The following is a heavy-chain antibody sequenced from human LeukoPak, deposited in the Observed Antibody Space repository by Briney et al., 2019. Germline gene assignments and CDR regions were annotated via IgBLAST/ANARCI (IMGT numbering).Heavy chain of an antibody. CDR1: GGSFSGYY. V-gene: IGHV4-34*01. J-gene: IGHJ5*02. Sequence: SETLSLTCAVYGGSFSGYYWSWIRQPPGKGLEWIGEINHSGSTNYNPSLKSRVTISVDTSKNQFSLKLSSVTAADTAVYYCARGTRPDIVVVPAAKDWFDPWGQGTLVTVSS. D-gene: IGHD2-2*01. CDR2: INHSGST. CDR3: ARGTRPDIVVVPAAKDWFDP.